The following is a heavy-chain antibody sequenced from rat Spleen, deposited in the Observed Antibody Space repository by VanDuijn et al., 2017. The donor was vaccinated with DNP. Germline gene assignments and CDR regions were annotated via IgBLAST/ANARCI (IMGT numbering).Heavy chain of an antibody. CDR1: GFTFNNYW. J-gene: IGHJ4*01. Sequence: EVQLVETGGGLVQPGRSLKLSCVASGFTFNNYWMTWIRQVPGKGLDWVASITGGGGTTSYPDSVKGRFTISRDNAKNTLYLQMNSLRSEDTATYYCTRRTGTYYALDAWGQGTSVTVSS. V-gene: IGHV5-31*01. CDR3: TRRTGTYYALDA. CDR2: ITGGGGTT. D-gene: IGHD1-4*01.